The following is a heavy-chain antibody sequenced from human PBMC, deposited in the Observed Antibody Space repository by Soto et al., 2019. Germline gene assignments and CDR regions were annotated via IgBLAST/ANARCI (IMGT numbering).Heavy chain of an antibody. CDR2: IIPIFGTA. CDR3: ARDMIAAAGTVYYYYGMDV. D-gene: IGHD6-13*01. V-gene: IGHV1-69*06. Sequence: ASVKVSCKASGGTFSSYAISWVRQAPGQGLEWMGGIIPIFGTANYAQKFQGRVTITADKSTSTDYMELSSLRSEDTAVYYCARDMIAAAGTVYYYYGMDVWG. CDR1: GGTFSSYA. J-gene: IGHJ6*02.